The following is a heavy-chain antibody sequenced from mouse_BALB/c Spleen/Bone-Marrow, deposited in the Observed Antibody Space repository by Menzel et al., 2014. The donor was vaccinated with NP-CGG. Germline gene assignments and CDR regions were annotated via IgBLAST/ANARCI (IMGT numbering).Heavy chain of an antibody. CDR3: ARHHRYAYYFDY. CDR1: GYTFTNSW. CDR2: IHPNSGNT. J-gene: IGHJ2*01. D-gene: IGHD2-14*01. V-gene: IGHV1S130*01. Sequence: QVQLQQSGSVLVRPGASVKLSCKASGYTFTNSWIHWAKQRPGQGLEWIGEIHPNSGNTNYNEKFKGKSTLTADISFSTAYVDLSSLTSEDSAVYYCARHHRYAYYFDYWGQGTTLTVSS.